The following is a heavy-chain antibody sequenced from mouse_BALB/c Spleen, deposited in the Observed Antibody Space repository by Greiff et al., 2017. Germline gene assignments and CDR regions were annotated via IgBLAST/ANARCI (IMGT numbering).Heavy chain of an antibody. J-gene: IGHJ4*01. V-gene: IGHV3-2*02. Sequence: EVKLMESGPGLVKPSQSLSLTCTVTGYSITSDYAWNWIRQFPGNKLEWMGYISYSGSTSYNPSLKSRISITRDTSKNQFFLQLNSVTTEDTATYYCARIPFYYYGSSYDAMDYWGQGTSVTVSS. D-gene: IGHD1-1*01. CDR1: GYSITSDYA. CDR2: ISYSGST. CDR3: ARIPFYYYGSSYDAMDY.